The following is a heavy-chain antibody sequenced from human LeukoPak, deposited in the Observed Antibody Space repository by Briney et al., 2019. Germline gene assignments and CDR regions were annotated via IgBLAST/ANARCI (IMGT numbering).Heavy chain of an antibody. J-gene: IGHJ4*02. CDR3: ARESVAGYYFDY. CDR2: ISYDGSNK. Sequence: GGSLRLSCAASGFTFSSYAMHWVRQAPGKGLEWVAVISYDGSNKYYADSVKGRFTISRDNSKDTLYLQMNSLRAEDTAVYYCARESVAGYYFDYWGQGTPVTVSS. D-gene: IGHD6-19*01. V-gene: IGHV3-30*04. CDR1: GFTFSSYA.